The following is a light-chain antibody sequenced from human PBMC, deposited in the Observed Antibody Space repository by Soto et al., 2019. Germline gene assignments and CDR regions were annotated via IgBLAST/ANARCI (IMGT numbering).Light chain of an antibody. CDR1: QSVSSSY. CDR3: QQYGSSAT. CDR2: GAS. J-gene: IGKJ1*01. V-gene: IGKV3-20*01. Sequence: EIVLAQSPGTLSLGPGERATLSCRASQSVSSSYLAWYQQKPGQAPRLLIYGASSRATGIPDRFSGTGSETDFTLTISRLEPEDFAVYYCQQYGSSATCAQGTKVDIK.